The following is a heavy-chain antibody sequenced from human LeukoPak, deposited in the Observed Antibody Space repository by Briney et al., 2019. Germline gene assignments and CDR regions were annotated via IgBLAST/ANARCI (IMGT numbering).Heavy chain of an antibody. CDR1: GVSISSSNSY. CDR2: IYYSGNT. CDR3: ARQTGSGLFILP. Sequence: SETLSLTCTVSGVSISSSNSYWGWIRQLPGKGLEWIGSIYYSGNTYYNASLKSQVSISIDTSKNQFSLRLTSVTAADTAVYYCARQTGSGLFILPGGQGTLVTVSS. D-gene: IGHD3/OR15-3a*01. J-gene: IGHJ4*02. V-gene: IGHV4-39*01.